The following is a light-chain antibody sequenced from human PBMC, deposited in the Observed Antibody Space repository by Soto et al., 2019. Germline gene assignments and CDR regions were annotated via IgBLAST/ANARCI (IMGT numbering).Light chain of an antibody. CDR3: QQYGDSPLT. CDR2: GVS. V-gene: IGKV3-20*01. J-gene: IGKJ4*01. Sequence: EIVLTQSPGTVSLSPGERATLSCRAIQSVTSSYLAWYQQKPGQAPRLLIYGVSSRATGIPDRFSGSGAGTDFTLTISRLEPEDFAVYYCQQYGDSPLTFGGGTKVDIK. CDR1: QSVTSSY.